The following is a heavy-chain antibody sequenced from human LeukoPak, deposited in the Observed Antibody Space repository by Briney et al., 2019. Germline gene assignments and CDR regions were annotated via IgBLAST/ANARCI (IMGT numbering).Heavy chain of an antibody. CDR1: GFTFSSYS. Sequence: PGGSLRRSCAASGFTFSSYSMNWVRQAPGNGLEWVSSISSSSSYIYYADSVKVRFTIARDNAKNSLYLQMNSLRAEDKAVYYCARGSSSWYKGDYYYYMDVWGKGTTVTVSS. J-gene: IGHJ6*03. CDR3: ARGSSSWYKGDYYYYMDV. D-gene: IGHD6-13*01. CDR2: ISSSSSYI. V-gene: IGHV3-21*01.